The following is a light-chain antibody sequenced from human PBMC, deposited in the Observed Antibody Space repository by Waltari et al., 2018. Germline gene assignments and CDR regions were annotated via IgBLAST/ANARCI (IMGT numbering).Light chain of an antibody. CDR3: CSYAGLGIYV. J-gene: IGLJ1*01. CDR1: SSDVGNYHL. CDR2: EVT. Sequence: QSGLTQPASVSGSPGQSITISCTGTSSDVGNYHLVSWYQQYPAKAPKLMVYEVTKRNSGVCYRFSGSKCGNTAYLTIYGLQSEDEADYYCCSYAGLGIYVFGAGTKVTVL. V-gene: IGLV2-23*02.